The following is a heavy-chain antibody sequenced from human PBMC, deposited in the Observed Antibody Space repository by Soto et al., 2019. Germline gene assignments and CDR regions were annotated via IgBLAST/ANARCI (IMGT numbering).Heavy chain of an antibody. V-gene: IGHV1-8*01. CDR1: GYSFTSLD. CDR3: ARGVTAGVDY. J-gene: IGHJ4*02. Sequence: QVQLVQSGAEVREPGASVKVSCKASGYSFTSLDTNWVRQTTGQGREWMGWMQPSSGRTGYAQKFQGRVTMTRDTSINTAYMELSSLTSDDTAFYYCARGVTAGVDYWGQGTLVSVSS. D-gene: IGHD1-26*01. CDR2: MQPSSGRT.